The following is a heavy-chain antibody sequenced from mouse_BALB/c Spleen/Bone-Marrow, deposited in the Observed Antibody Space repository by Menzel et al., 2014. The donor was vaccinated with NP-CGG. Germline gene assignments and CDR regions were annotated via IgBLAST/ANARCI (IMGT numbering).Heavy chain of an antibody. CDR1: GYSITSGYY. CDR3: ARDRGHYFDY. CDR2: KSYDGSN. D-gene: IGHD3-1*01. Sequence: DVQLQESGPGLVKPSQSLSLTCSVTGYSITSGYYWNWIRQFPGNKLEWMGYKSYDGSNNYNPSLKNRMSITRDTSKNQFFLKLNSVTTEDTDTYYCARDRGHYFDYWGQGTTLTVSS. V-gene: IGHV3-6*02. J-gene: IGHJ2*01.